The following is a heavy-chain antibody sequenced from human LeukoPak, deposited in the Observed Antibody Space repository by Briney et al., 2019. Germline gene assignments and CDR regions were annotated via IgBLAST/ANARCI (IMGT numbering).Heavy chain of an antibody. CDR1: GFTITAYA. D-gene: IGHD4-17*01. V-gene: IGHV3-23*01. J-gene: IGHJ3*02. Sequence: GGSLRLSCAASGFTITAYAMSWVRQSPGKGLEWVSGIGITSEYIHYADSVRGRFTISRDNSKNTVYLEMSSLRAEDAAVYYCAKDPNGDYVGAFDTWGQGTMVIVSS. CDR2: IGITSEYI. CDR3: AKDPNGDYVGAFDT.